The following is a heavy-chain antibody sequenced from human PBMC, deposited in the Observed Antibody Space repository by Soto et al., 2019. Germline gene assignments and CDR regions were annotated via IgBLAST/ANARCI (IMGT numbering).Heavy chain of an antibody. CDR1: GYTFTSYA. Sequence: ASVKVSCKASGYTFTSYAMHWVRQAPGQRLEWMGWSNAGNGNTKYSQEFQGRVTIIRDTSASTAYMELSSLRSEDTAVYYCARDQDSSSPNWFDPWGQGTLVTVSS. J-gene: IGHJ5*02. CDR2: SNAGNGNT. CDR3: ARDQDSSSPNWFDP. D-gene: IGHD6-13*01. V-gene: IGHV1-3*02.